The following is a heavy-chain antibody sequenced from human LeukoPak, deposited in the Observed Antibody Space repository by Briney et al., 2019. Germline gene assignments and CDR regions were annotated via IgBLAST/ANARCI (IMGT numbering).Heavy chain of an antibody. D-gene: IGHD6-13*01. CDR3: ARGGGYSSSWYLHYYYMDV. CDR2: MNPNSGNT. Sequence: GASVKVSCKASGYTFTSYDINWVRQATGQGLEWMGWMNPNSGNTGYAQKFQGRVTMARNTSISTAYMELSSLRSEDTAVYYCARGGGYSSSWYLHYYYMDVWGKGTTVTISS. CDR1: GYTFTSYD. J-gene: IGHJ6*03. V-gene: IGHV1-8*02.